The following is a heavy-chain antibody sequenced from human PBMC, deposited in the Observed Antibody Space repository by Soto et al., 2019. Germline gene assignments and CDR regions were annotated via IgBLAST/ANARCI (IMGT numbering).Heavy chain of an antibody. CDR2: IYYSGST. CDR3: ARKVVVVAARHFDY. D-gene: IGHD2-15*01. Sequence: QVQLQESGPGLVKPSETLSLTCTVSGGSVSSGSYYWSWIRQPPGKGLEWIGYIYYSGSTNYNPSLKSRVTISVDTSKNQFSLKLGSVTAADTAVYYCARKVVVVAARHFDYWGQGTLVTVSS. CDR1: GGSVSSGSYY. V-gene: IGHV4-61*01. J-gene: IGHJ4*02.